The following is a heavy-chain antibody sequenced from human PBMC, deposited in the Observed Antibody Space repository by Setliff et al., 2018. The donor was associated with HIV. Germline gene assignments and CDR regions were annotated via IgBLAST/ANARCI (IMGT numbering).Heavy chain of an antibody. CDR3: AREAHGGNPWGDY. J-gene: IGHJ4*02. V-gene: IGHV4-39*07. CDR2: IFYSETVYYGGRT. CDR1: GGSISSGSHY. Sequence: SETLSLTCTVSGGSISSGSHYWGWIRQPPGKGLEWIGSIFYSETVYYGGRTYYSPSLKSRVTISVDTSKSQFSLKLSSVTAADTAVYYCAREAHGGNPWGDYWGQGTLVTVSS. D-gene: IGHD2-15*01.